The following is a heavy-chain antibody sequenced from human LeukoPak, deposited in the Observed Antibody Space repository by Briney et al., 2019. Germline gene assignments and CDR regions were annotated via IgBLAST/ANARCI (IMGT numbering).Heavy chain of an antibody. CDR1: GFTFSSYA. CDR2: ISSSSSYI. V-gene: IGHV3-21*01. CDR3: GSSSSVPAIDY. D-gene: IGHD6-6*01. J-gene: IGHJ4*02. Sequence: GSLRLSCAASGFTFSSYAMNWVRQAPGKGLEWVSSISSSSSYIYYADSVKGRFTIPRDNAKNSLYLQMNSLRAEDTAVYYCGSSSSVPAIDYWGQGTLVTVSS.